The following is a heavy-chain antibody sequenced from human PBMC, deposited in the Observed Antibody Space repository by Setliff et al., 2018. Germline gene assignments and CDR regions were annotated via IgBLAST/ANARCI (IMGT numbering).Heavy chain of an antibody. CDR2: ITSNGNYI. CDR1: GFTFSNYS. CDR3: ARDYYYDSSGYRVSAFDI. D-gene: IGHD3-22*01. Sequence: GGSLRLSCAASGFTFSNYSMNWVRQAPGKGLEWVSSITSNGNYIYYADSVKGRFTISRDNAKNSLYLQMNSLRAEDTALYYCARDYYYDSSGYRVSAFDIWGHGTMVTVSS. V-gene: IGHV3-21*04. J-gene: IGHJ3*02.